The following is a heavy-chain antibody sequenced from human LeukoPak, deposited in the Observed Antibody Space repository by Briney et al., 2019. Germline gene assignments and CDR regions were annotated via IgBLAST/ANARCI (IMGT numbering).Heavy chain of an antibody. CDR1: GFTFNSYS. J-gene: IGHJ4*02. Sequence: KPGGSLRLSCAASGFTFNSYSMNWVRQAPGKGLEWVSSISSGSSYIFYADSVKGRFTISRDNAKNSLYLQMNSLRAEDTAVYYCTTVSTLAFDYWGRGTLVTVSS. V-gene: IGHV3-21*01. CDR2: ISSGSSYI. D-gene: IGHD2/OR15-2a*01. CDR3: TTVSTLAFDY.